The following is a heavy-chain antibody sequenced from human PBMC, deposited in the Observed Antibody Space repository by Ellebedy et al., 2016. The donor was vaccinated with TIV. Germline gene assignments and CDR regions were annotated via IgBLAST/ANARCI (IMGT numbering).Heavy chain of an antibody. CDR3: ARARYSDTPTWFDP. J-gene: IGHJ5*02. V-gene: IGHV4-34*01. CDR1: GGSFSGYY. CDR2: INQSGRT. Sequence: SETLSLTCAVYGGSFSGYYWSWIRQPPGKGLEWIGEINQSGRTNYNPSLDKGRVTISVDTSKNQFSLRLSSVTAADTAVYYCARARYSDTPTWFDPWGQGTLVTVSS. D-gene: IGHD4-17*01.